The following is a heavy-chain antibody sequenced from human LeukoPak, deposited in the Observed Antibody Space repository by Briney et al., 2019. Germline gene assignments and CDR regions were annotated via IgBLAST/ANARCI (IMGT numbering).Heavy chain of an antibody. CDR2: IYHSGIT. V-gene: IGHV4-38-2*01. D-gene: IGHD1-14*01. CDR3: ARAHRGFVTSYNQYYYHMDV. J-gene: IGHJ6*03. CDR1: GYSISISYY. Sequence: SETLSLTCGVSGYSISISYYWGWIRQPPGKGLEWIGSIYHSGITYYNPSLKSRVTVSVDTSKNQFSLKLSSVTAADTAVYYCARAHRGFVTSYNQYYYHMDVWGKGTTVTVSS.